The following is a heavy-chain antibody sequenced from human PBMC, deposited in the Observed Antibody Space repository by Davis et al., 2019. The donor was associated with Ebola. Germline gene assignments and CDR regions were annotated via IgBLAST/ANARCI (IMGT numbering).Heavy chain of an antibody. CDR2: INWNGGST. CDR3: ARQLPYYSYGMDV. J-gene: IGHJ6*02. CDR1: GFTFDDFG. Sequence: GESLKISCAASGFTFDDFGMSWVRQAPGKGLEWVSGINWNGGSTGYADSVRGRLTISRDNFKNTLYLQMNSLRAEDTAVYFCARQLPYYSYGMDVWGQGTTVTVSS. V-gene: IGHV3-20*04. D-gene: IGHD2-2*01.